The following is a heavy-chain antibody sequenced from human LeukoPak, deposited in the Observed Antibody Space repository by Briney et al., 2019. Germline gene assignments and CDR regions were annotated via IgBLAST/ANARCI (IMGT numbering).Heavy chain of an antibody. J-gene: IGHJ4*02. CDR2: IKQDGSEK. CDR3: ARVGTSGWYEDY. Sequence: GSLRLSCAASGFTFSNYWMNWVRQAPGKGLEWVASIKQDGSEKYYVDSVKGRFTISRDNAKSSLYLQMNSLRADDTAVYYCARVGTSGWYEDYWGQGTLVTVSS. D-gene: IGHD6-19*01. V-gene: IGHV3-7*01. CDR1: GFTFSNYW.